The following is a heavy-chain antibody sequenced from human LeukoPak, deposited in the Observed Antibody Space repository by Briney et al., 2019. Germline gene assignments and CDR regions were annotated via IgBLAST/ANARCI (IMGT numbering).Heavy chain of an antibody. CDR1: GFTFSSYE. CDR2: ISSSGSTI. Sequence: GGSLRLSCAASGFTFSSYEMNWVRQAPGKGLKWVSYISSSGSTIYYADSVKGRFTISRDNAKNSLYLEMNSLRAEDTAVYYCARLRGWTYGMDVWGQGTTVTVSS. V-gene: IGHV3-48*03. D-gene: IGHD6-19*01. J-gene: IGHJ6*02. CDR3: ARLRGWTYGMDV.